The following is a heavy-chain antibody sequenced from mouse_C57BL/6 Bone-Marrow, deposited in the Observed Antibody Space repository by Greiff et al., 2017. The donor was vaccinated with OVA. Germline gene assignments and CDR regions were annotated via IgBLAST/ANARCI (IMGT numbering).Heavy chain of an antibody. CDR1: GFTFSDYG. V-gene: IGHV5-17*01. CDR2: ISSGSSTI. D-gene: IGHD2-5*01. Sequence: EVHLVESGGGLVKPGGSLKLSCAASGFTFSDYGMHWVRQAPEKGLEWVAYISSGSSTIYYADTVKGRFTISRDNAKNTLFLQMTSLRSEDTAMYYCARDYSKPLYAMDYWGQGTSVTVSS. CDR3: ARDYSKPLYAMDY. J-gene: IGHJ4*01.